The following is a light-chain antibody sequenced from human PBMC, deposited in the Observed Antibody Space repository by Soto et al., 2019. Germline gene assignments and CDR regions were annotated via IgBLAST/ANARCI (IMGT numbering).Light chain of an antibody. J-gene: IGLJ2*01. CDR1: SSNIESNY. V-gene: IGLV1-47*01. CDR3: TVWDDSLRGRL. Sequence: QSALTQPPSASGTPGQRVTISCSGSSSNIESNYVYWYQQLPGTAPRLLIYRNNQRPSGVPDRFSGSKSGTSASLAISALRSEDEADYYCTVWDDSLRGRLFGGGTKLT. CDR2: RNN.